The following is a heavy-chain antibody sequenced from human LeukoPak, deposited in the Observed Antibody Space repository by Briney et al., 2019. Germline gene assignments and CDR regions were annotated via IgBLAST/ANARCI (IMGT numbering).Heavy chain of an antibody. D-gene: IGHD6-13*01. CDR1: GDSISSYY. J-gene: IGHJ4*02. CDR2: SYRTGST. V-gene: IGHV4-59*01. CDR3: ATGYSSTWYYFDY. Sequence: KPSETLSLTCTVSGDSISSYYWSWIRQPPGKGLEWIGYSYRTGSTNYNPSLKSRVTISVDKSKNQFSLKLSSVTAGDTAVYYCATGYSSTWYYFDYWGQGTLVTVSS.